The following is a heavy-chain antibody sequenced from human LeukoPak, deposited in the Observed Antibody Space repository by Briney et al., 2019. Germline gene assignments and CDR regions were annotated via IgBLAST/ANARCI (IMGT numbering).Heavy chain of an antibody. D-gene: IGHD5-24*01. CDR1: GGSFSGYY. J-gene: IGHJ4*02. CDR2: INHSGST. Sequence: SETLSLTCAVYGGSFSGYYWSWIRQPPGKGLEWIGEINHSGSTNYNPSLKSRVTISVDTSKNQFSLKLSSVTAADTAVYYGARGRVWMAWGQGTLVTVSS. CDR3: ARGRVWMA. V-gene: IGHV4-34*01.